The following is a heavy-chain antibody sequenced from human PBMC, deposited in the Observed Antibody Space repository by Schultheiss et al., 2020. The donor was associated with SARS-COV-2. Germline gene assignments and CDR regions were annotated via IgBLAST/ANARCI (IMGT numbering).Heavy chain of an antibody. CDR1: GYTFTSYA. J-gene: IGHJ6*02. CDR2: INAGNGNT. V-gene: IGHV1-3*01. D-gene: IGHD1-26*01. Sequence: ASVKVSCKASGYTFTSYAMHWVRQAPGQRLEWMGWINAGNGNTKYSQKFQGRVTITRDTSASTAYMELSSLRSEDTAVYYCAREVVGATSYYYGMDVWGQGTTVTVSS. CDR3: AREVVGATSYYYGMDV.